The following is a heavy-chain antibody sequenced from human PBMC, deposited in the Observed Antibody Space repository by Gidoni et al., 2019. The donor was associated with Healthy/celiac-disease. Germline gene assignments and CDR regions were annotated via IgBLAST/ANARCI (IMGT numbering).Heavy chain of an antibody. CDR2: IYYSGSN. V-gene: IGHV4-39*01. Sequence: QLQLHESGPGLVKPSETPSLTCTVPGGSISSSSHYWGWIRQPPGKGLEWIGSIYYSGSNYYNPSLKSRVTISVDTSKNQFSLKLSSVTAADTAVYYCASLLRDCSSTSCYYVDYWGQGTLVTVSS. CDR1: GGSISSSSHY. D-gene: IGHD2-2*01. CDR3: ASLLRDCSSTSCYYVDY. J-gene: IGHJ4*02.